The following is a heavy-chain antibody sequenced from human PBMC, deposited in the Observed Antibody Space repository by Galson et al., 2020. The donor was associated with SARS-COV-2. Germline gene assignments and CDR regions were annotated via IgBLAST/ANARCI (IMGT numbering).Heavy chain of an antibody. CDR2: IDWDDDK. Sequence: SGPTLVNPTQTLTLTCTFSGFSLRTSGMCVSWIRQPPGKALEWLARIDWDDDKYYSTSLKTRLTISKDTSKNQVVLTMTNMDPVDTATYYCARIPYDILAGYYYGMDVWGQGTTVTVSS. V-gene: IGHV2-70*11. CDR3: ARIPYDILAGYYYGMDV. D-gene: IGHD3-9*01. J-gene: IGHJ6*02. CDR1: GFSLRTSGMC.